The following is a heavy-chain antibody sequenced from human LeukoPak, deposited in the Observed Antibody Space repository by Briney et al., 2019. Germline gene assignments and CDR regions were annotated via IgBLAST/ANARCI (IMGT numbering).Heavy chain of an antibody. Sequence: GGSLRLSCAASGFTFSSYSMNWVRQAPGKGLEWVSSISSSSSYIYYADSVKGRFTISRDNAKNSLYLQMNSLRAEDTAVYYCARDIAVRQGAFDIWGQGTMVTVSS. J-gene: IGHJ3*02. CDR3: ARDIAVRQGAFDI. CDR1: GFTFSSYS. CDR2: ISSSSSYI. D-gene: IGHD6-6*01. V-gene: IGHV3-21*01.